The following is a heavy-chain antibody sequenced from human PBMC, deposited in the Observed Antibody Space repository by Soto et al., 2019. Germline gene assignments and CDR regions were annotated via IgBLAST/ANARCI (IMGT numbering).Heavy chain of an antibody. CDR2: IYYSGST. CDR3: ASMKYSSSPFDY. CDR1: GGSISSSY. V-gene: IGHV4-59*01. D-gene: IGHD6-6*01. Sequence: QVQLQESGPGLVKPSETLSLTCTVSGGSISSSYWSWIRQPPGKGLEWIGYIYYSGSTNYNPSLKSRVTISVDTSKNQFSLNLSSVTAADTAVYYCASMKYSSSPFDYWCQGTLVTVSS. J-gene: IGHJ4*02.